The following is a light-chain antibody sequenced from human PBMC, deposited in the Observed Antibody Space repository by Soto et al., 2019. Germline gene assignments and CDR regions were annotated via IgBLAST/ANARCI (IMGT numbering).Light chain of an antibody. J-gene: IGLJ1*01. Sequence: QSALTQPASVSGSPGQSITISCTGTSSDVGGYNYVSWYQQHPGKAPKLMIYEVSNRPSGVSNRFSGSKSGNTASLTISGPQAEDEADYYCSSYTSGSRYVFGTGTKVTVL. V-gene: IGLV2-14*01. CDR1: SSDVGGYNY. CDR3: SSYTSGSRYV. CDR2: EVS.